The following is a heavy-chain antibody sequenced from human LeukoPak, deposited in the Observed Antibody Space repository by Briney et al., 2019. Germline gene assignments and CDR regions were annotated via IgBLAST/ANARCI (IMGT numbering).Heavy chain of an antibody. CDR2: ISGSGGST. D-gene: IGHD2-15*01. CDR1: GFTFSSYA. J-gene: IGHJ4*02. CDR3: AKPQRRYCSGGSCYSGFDY. V-gene: IGHV3-23*01. Sequence: GGSLRLSCAASGFTFSSYAMSWVRQAPGKGLEWVSAISGSGGSTYYADSVKGRFTISRDNSTNTLYLQMNSLRAEDTAVYYCAKPQRRYCSGGSCYSGFDYWGQGTLVTVSS.